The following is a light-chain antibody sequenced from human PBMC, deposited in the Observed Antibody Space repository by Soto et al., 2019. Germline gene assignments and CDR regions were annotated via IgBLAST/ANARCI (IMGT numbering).Light chain of an antibody. V-gene: IGKV1-6*01. CDR3: LQHSNFPFT. J-gene: IGKJ2*01. Sequence: AIQMTQSPSSLSASVGDSVTITCRASQDIRNDLGWYQHKAGIAPKVLISGASTLQTGVPSRFSGGGSGTDFTLTISSLQPEDFATYFCLQHSNFPFTFGQGTKLRVK. CDR1: QDIRND. CDR2: GAS.